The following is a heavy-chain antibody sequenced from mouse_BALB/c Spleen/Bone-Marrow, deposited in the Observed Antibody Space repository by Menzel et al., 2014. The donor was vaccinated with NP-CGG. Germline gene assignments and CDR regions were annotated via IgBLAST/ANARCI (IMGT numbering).Heavy chain of an antibody. Sequence: VNVVESGAELVRPGASVTLSCKASGYTFTDYEMHWVKQTPVHGLEWIGAIDPETGGTAYNQKFKGKATLTADKSSSTAYMELRSLTSEDSAVYYCTREGYYGSSPAWFAYWGQGTLVTVSA. CDR2: IDPETGGT. J-gene: IGHJ3*01. D-gene: IGHD1-1*01. CDR3: TREGYYGSSPAWFAY. CDR1: GYTFTDYE. V-gene: IGHV1-15*01.